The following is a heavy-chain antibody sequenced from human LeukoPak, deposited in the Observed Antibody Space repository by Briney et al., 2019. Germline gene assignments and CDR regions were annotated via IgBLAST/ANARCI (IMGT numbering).Heavy chain of an antibody. D-gene: IGHD2-15*01. CDR2: ISGSGGST. CDR1: GFTFSSYS. V-gene: IGHV3-23*01. J-gene: IGHJ4*02. Sequence: GGSLRLSCAASGFTFSSYSMSWVRQAPGKGLEWVSAISGSGGSTYYADSVKGRFTISRDNSKNTPYLQMDSLRAEDTAVYYCAKGKDLVDYWGQGTLVTVSS. CDR3: AKGKDLVDY.